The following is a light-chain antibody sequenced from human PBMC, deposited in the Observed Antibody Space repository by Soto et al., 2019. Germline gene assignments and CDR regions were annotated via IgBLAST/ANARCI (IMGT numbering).Light chain of an antibody. Sequence: QSALTQPASVSGSPGQSITISCTGTSSDVGGYNYVSWYQQHPGKAPKLMIYEVSNRPPGVSNRFSGSKSGNTASLTISGLQAEDEADYDCSSYTSSSIDYVFGTGTKLTVL. CDR1: SSDVGGYNY. CDR2: EVS. CDR3: SSYTSSSIDYV. V-gene: IGLV2-14*01. J-gene: IGLJ1*01.